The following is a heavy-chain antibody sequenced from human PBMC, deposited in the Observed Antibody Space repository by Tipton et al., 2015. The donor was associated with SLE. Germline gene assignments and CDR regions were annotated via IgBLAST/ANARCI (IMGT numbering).Heavy chain of an antibody. CDR2: ISYDGSNK. D-gene: IGHD2-15*01. V-gene: IGHV3-30*03. Sequence: SLRLSCAASGFTFSHYGIHWVRQAPGKGLEWVAVISYDGSNKYYADSVKGRFTISRDNSKNTLYLQMNSLRAEDTAVYYCARAGYCSGGSCYSDYYYYMDVWGKGTTVTVSS. CDR1: GFTFSHYG. CDR3: ARAGYCSGGSCYSDYYYYMDV. J-gene: IGHJ6*03.